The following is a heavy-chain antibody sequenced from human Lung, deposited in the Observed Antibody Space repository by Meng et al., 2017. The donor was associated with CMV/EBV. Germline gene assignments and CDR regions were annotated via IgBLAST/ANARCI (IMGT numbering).Heavy chain of an antibody. J-gene: IGHJ4*02. D-gene: IGHD1-7*01. CDR2: IKKDGSEK. V-gene: IGHV3-7*01. Sequence: ESXKISXKVSGFTFSNYWMNWVRQTPEKGLEWVANIKKDGSEKNYLGSVKGRFTISRDNAKNSLYLQMNRLRVEDTAVYYCARVRGTTPLFDYWGQGTRVTVSS. CDR3: ARVRGTTPLFDY. CDR1: GFTFSNYW.